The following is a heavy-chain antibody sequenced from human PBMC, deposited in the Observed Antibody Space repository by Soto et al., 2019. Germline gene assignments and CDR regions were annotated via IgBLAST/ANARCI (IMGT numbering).Heavy chain of an antibody. CDR3: ARAPGTYSGSYYDYYYYGMDV. Sequence: VSGPTLVNPTQTLTLTCTFSGFSLGTSGMCVSWIRQPPGKALEWLALIDWDDDKYYSTSLKTRLTISKDTSKNQVVLTMTNMDPVDTATYYCARAPGTYSGSYYDYYYYGMDVWGQGTTVTVSS. V-gene: IGHV2-70*01. CDR1: GFSLGTSGMC. J-gene: IGHJ6*02. D-gene: IGHD1-26*01. CDR2: IDWDDDK.